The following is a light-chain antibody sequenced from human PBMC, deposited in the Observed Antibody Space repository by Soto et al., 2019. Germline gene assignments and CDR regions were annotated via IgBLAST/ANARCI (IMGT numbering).Light chain of an antibody. Sequence: DVVMTQTPLSLSVAPGQPASISCKSSQSLLHITGETFLFWYLQKPGQSPQLLIYEVSTRVSGVPDRFRGSGLGTDFALEISRVETDDVGIYYCMQSTQLPPTFGQGTRLGIE. CDR2: EVS. CDR1: QSLLHITGETF. J-gene: IGKJ5*01. CDR3: MQSTQLPPT. V-gene: IGKV2D-29*02.